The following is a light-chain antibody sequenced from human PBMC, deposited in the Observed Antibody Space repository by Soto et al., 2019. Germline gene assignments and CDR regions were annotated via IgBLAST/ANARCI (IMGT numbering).Light chain of an antibody. V-gene: IGLV2-23*01. J-gene: IGLJ1*01. CDR2: ETS. CDR1: SSDFGSYKF. Sequence: QSVLTQPASVSGSPGQSVTISCTGTSSDFGSYKFVSWYQHHPGKVPKVIIYETSKRPSGVSDRFSGSKSGNTASLTISGLRAEDEADYYCFSFTSTNTHVFGSGTRSPS. CDR3: FSFTSTNTHV.